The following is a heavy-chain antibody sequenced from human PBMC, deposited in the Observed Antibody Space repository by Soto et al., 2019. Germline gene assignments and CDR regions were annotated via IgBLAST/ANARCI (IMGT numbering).Heavy chain of an antibody. D-gene: IGHD1-1*01. CDR2: VYYTGST. V-gene: IGHV4-30-4*01. Sequence: QVQLQESGPGLVKPSQTLSLTCSVYGDSINSDEYYWSWIRQPPGGGLEWIGHVYYTGSTSYSPSLKSRLTISVDTSKNQFSLRLNSVTAADTAVYYCARDRSNSPDLFDSWGQGTLVTVSS. CDR3: ARDRSNSPDLFDS. CDR1: GDSINSDEYY. J-gene: IGHJ4*02.